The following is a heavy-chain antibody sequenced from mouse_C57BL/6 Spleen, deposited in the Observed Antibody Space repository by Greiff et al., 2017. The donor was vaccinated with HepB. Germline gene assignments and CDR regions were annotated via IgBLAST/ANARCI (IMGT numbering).Heavy chain of an antibody. D-gene: IGHD3-2*02. CDR1: GFSLTSYA. CDR2: IWTGGGT. Sequence: VQLQESGPGLVAPSQSLSITCTVSGFSLTSYAISWVRQPPGKGLEWLGVIWTGGGTNYNSALKSRLSISKDNSKSQVFLKMNSLQTDDTARYYCARTTAQASAYYFDYWGQGTTLTVSS. V-gene: IGHV2-9-1*01. J-gene: IGHJ2*01. CDR3: ARTTAQASAYYFDY.